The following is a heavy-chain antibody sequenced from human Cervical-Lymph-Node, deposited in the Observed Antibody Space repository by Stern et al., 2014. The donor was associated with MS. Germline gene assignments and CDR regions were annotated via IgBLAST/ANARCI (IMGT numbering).Heavy chain of an antibody. D-gene: IGHD2-21*01. V-gene: IGHV5-51*01. CDR3: ARRNGDLAFDY. CDR2: IYPEDSDT. Sequence: VQLVQSGAEVKKPGESLQISCQGSGFSFTGYWIGWGRQMTGKGLEWMGNIYPEDSDTRHSPSYQGHVTISVDKSISTAYLQWTSLRASDTAMYFCARRNGDLAFDYWGQGTPVTVSS. J-gene: IGHJ4*02. CDR1: GFSFTGYW.